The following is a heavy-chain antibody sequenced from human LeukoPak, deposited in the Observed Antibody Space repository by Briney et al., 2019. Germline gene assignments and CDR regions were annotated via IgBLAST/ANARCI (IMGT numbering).Heavy chain of an antibody. CDR3: ARVITIFGVVITNWFDP. Sequence: LRLSCAASGFTFSDYYMSWIRQHPGKGLEWIGYIYYSGSTYYNPSLKSRVTISVDTSKNQFSLKLSSVTAADTAVYYCARVITIFGVVITNWFDPWGQGTLVTVSS. CDR2: IYYSGST. J-gene: IGHJ5*02. V-gene: IGHV4-31*02. D-gene: IGHD3-3*01. CDR1: GFTFSDYY.